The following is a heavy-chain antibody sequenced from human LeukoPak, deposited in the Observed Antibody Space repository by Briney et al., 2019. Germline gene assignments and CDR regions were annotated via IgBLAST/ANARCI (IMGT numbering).Heavy chain of an antibody. CDR3: VNAGYRGYDPSDY. CDR1: GFTFSSYA. D-gene: IGHD5-12*01. Sequence: GGSLRLSCSASGFTFSSYAMHWVRQAPGRGLEYVSAISSNGGSTYYADSVKGRFTISRDNSKNTLYLQMSSLRAEDTAVYYCVNAGYRGYDPSDYWGQGTLVTVSS. CDR2: ISSNGGST. V-gene: IGHV3-64D*06. J-gene: IGHJ4*02.